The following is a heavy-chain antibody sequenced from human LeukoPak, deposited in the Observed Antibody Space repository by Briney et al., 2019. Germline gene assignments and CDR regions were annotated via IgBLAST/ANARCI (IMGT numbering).Heavy chain of an antibody. CDR1: GYSISSGYY. D-gene: IGHD3-16*01. CDR3: ARGGQYYFDY. Sequence: AETLSLNRTVSGYSISSGYYWGSIRQPPGKELEWIGSIYHSGSTYYNPSLKSRVTISVDTSKNQFSLKLSSVTAADTAVYYCARGGQYYFDYWGQGTLVTVSS. J-gene: IGHJ4*02. CDR2: IYHSGST. V-gene: IGHV4-38-2*02.